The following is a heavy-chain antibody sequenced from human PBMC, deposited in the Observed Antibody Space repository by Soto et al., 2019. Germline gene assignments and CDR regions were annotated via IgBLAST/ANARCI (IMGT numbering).Heavy chain of an antibody. V-gene: IGHV1-46*01. CDR2: ISPSGAGT. J-gene: IGHJ5*02. CDR3: ARDLPPKPGFFEWFFNWFDP. CDR1: GYTFRYYY. D-gene: IGHD3-3*01. Sequence: ASVKVSCKASGYTFRYYYMHWVRQAPGQGLEWMGAISPSGAGTNYAQKFQGRVTMTWDTSTSSAYMELSSLRSDDTAVYYCARDLPPKPGFFEWFFNWFDPWGQGTRVT.